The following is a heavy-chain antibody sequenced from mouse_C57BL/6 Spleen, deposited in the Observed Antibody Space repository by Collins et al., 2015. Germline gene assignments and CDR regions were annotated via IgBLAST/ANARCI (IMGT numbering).Heavy chain of an antibody. CDR3: ASGFAY. CDR1: GFTFSSYG. Sequence: PGGSLKLSCAASGFTFSSYGMSWVRQTPDKRLELVATINSNGGSTYYPDSVKGRFTISRDNAKNTLYLQMSSLKSEDTAMYYCASGFAYWGQGTLVTVSA. V-gene: IGHV5-6-3*01. CDR2: INSNGGST. J-gene: IGHJ3*01.